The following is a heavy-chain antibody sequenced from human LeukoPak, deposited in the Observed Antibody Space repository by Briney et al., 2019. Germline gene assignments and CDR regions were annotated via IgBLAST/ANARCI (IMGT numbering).Heavy chain of an antibody. V-gene: IGHV4-39*01. D-gene: IGHD6-6*01. CDR1: GGSISSSSYY. J-gene: IGHJ4*02. CDR2: IYYSGST. Sequence: SETLSLTCTVSGGSISSSSYYWGWIRQPPGKGLEWIGTIYYSGSTYYNPSLKSRVTVSVDTSKNQFSLKLSSVTAADTAVYYCARRVARSSSGFDYWGQVTLVTVSS. CDR3: ARRVARSSSGFDY.